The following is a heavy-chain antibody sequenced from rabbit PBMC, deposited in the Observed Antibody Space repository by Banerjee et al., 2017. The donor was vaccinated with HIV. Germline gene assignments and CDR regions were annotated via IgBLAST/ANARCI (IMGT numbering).Heavy chain of an antibody. Sequence: QEQLEESGGDLVKPEGSLTLTCTASGFSFSSSYWICWVRQAPGKGLELIACILTGSRGSTYYASWAKGRFTISKTSSTTVTLEMTSLTAADTATYFCARGSGDYLNLWGPGTLVTVS. D-gene: IGHD1-1*01. CDR1: GFSFSSSYW. CDR3: ARGSGDYLNL. J-gene: IGHJ4*01. CDR2: ILTGSRGST. V-gene: IGHV1S45*01.